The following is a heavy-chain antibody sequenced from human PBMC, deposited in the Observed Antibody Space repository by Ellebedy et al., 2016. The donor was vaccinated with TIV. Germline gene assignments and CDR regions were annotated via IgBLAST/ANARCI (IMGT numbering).Heavy chain of an antibody. V-gene: IGHV3-11*06. Sequence: GGSLRLXCVASGFTFSDYYMAWIRQAPGRGLELISYISGTSSHISYAASVRGRFTISRDSAGNSLYLQRNGLTVDDTALYFCARTRGGEFDFWGQGSLVTVSS. J-gene: IGHJ4*02. D-gene: IGHD4-17*01. CDR2: ISGTSSHI. CDR1: GFTFSDYY. CDR3: ARTRGGEFDF.